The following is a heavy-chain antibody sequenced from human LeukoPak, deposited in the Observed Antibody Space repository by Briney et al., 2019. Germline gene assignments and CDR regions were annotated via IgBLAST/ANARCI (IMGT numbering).Heavy chain of an antibody. Sequence: GGSLRLSCAASGFTFSNAWMSWVRQAPGKGLEWVGRIKSKTDGGTTDYAAPVKGRFTISRDDSKNALYLQMNSLKTEDTAVYYCTTVRYYYDSSGHPPHLTDYWGQGTLVTVSS. CDR1: GFTFSNAW. CDR2: IKSKTDGGTT. CDR3: TTVRYYYDSSGHPPHLTDY. D-gene: IGHD3-22*01. J-gene: IGHJ4*02. V-gene: IGHV3-15*01.